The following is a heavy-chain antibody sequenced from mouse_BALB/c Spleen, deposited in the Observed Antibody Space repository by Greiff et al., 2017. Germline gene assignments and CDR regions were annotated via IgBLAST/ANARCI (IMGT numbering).Heavy chain of an antibody. V-gene: IGHV14-1*02. CDR1: GFNIKDYY. Sequence: EVKLQESGAELVKPGASVKLSCTASGFNIKDYYMHWVKQRPEQGLEWIGWIDPENGNTIYDPKFQGKASITADTSSNTAYLQLSSLTSEDTAVYYCAPFYYDYETTTSYYAMDYWGQGTSVTVSS. D-gene: IGHD2-4*01. CDR2: IDPENGNT. J-gene: IGHJ4*01. CDR3: APFYYDYETTTSYYAMDY.